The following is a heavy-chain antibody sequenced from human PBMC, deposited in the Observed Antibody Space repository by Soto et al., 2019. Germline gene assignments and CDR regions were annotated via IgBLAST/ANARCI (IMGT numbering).Heavy chain of an antibody. D-gene: IGHD3-22*01. CDR2: IKYSGTT. V-gene: IGHV4-39*02. J-gene: IGHJ3*02. CDR3: ARDHYENNEYNAFDI. Sequence: SETLSLTCTVSGGSISSSRCHWGWIRQPPGKGLEWIASIKYSGTTFYNPSLKSRVTLSVDTSKNQFALKLSSVTAAETAVYYCARDHYENNEYNAFDIWGQGTMVT. CDR1: GGSISSSRCH.